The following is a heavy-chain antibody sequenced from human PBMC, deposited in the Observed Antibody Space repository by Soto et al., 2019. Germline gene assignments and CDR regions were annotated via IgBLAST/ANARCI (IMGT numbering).Heavy chain of an antibody. CDR2: ISHSGST. J-gene: IGHJ5*02. V-gene: IGHV4-4*02. CDR3: ARAGEYNWFDP. Sequence: QVQLQESGPGLVKPSGTLSLTCAVSSCSISSSNWWSWVRQPPGKGLEWIGEISHSGSTNYKPSLASRVTISVDKSKNQFSLKLSSVTAADKAVYYCARAGEYNWFDPWGQGTLVTVSS. CDR1: SCSISSSNW.